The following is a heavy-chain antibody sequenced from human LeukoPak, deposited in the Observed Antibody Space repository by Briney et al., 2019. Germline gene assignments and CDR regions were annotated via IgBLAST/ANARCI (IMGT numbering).Heavy chain of an antibody. V-gene: IGHV3-23*01. CDR2: ISGSGVTT. Sequence: GGSLRLSCAATGFTFSIYAMSWVRQAPGKGLEWVSAISGSGVTTYYADSVKGRFTISRDNSKNTLYLQMSSLRAEDTAVYYCAREGLQWLVQYYFDYWGQGTLVTVSS. J-gene: IGHJ4*02. D-gene: IGHD6-19*01. CDR1: GFTFSIYA. CDR3: AREGLQWLVQYYFDY.